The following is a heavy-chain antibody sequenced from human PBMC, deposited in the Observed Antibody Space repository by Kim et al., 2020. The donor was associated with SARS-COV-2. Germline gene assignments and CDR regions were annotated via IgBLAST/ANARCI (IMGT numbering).Heavy chain of an antibody. D-gene: IGHD5-12*01. J-gene: IGHJ3*02. CDR2: IIPIFGTA. CDR3: ARGRGYSGYGHDAFDI. V-gene: IGHV1-69*13. CDR1: GGTFSSYA. Sequence: SVKVSCKASGGTFSSYAISWVRQAPGQGLEWMGGIIPIFGTANYAQKFQGRVTITADESTSTAYMELSSLRSEDTAVYYCARGRGYSGYGHDAFDIWGQGTMVTVSS.